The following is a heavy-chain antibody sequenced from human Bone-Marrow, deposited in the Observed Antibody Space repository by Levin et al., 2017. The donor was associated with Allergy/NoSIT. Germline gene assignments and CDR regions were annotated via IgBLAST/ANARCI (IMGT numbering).Heavy chain of an antibody. CDR2: IWSDGINK. CDR3: ARDSRGGDFYSWYFDL. CDR1: GFTFNTYG. D-gene: IGHD2-21*02. J-gene: IGHJ2*01. Sequence: GGSLRLSCAASGFTFNTYGMHWVRQAPGKGLEWVAAIWSDGINKGYTDSVKGRCTISRDNIKNTLDLQMNSLRGDDTAVYYCARDSRGGDFYSWYFDLWGRGTLVTVSS. V-gene: IGHV3-33*01.